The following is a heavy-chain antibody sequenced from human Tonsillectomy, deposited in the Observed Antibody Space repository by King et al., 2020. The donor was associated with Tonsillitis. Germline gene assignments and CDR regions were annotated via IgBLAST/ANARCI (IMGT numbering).Heavy chain of an antibody. J-gene: IGHJ5*02. V-gene: IGHV4-61*02. D-gene: IGHD3-9*01. CDR2: IYSSGGT. CDR3: ARGGDLSTGGSLFDP. Sequence: QLQESGPGLVKPSQTLSLTCTVSGASIISDSYYWSCVRQPAGKGLECMGRIYSSGGTNYNPSLESRVTMSTDTSRNQFSLKLRSVTAADTAVYYCARGGDLSTGGSLFDPWGQGTLVTVSS. CDR1: GASIISDSYY.